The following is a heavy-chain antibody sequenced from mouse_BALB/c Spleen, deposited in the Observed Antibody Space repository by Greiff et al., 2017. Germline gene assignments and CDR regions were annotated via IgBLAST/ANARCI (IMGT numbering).Heavy chain of an antibody. CDR1: GYTFTSYY. J-gene: IGHJ1*01. V-gene: IGHV1S81*02. CDR3: TRDYYGSPRYWYFDV. Sequence: QVQLQQSGAELVKPGASVKLSCKASGYTFTSYYMYWVKQRPGQGLEWIGEINPSNGGTNFNEKFKSKATLTVDKSSSTAYMQLSSLTSEDSAVYYCTRDYYGSPRYWYFDVWGAGTTVTVSS. CDR2: INPSNGGT. D-gene: IGHD1-1*01.